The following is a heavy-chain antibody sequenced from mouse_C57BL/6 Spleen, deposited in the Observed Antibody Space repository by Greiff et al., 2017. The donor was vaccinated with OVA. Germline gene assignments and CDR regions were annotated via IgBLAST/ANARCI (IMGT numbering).Heavy chain of an antibody. CDR3: ARGYYYGSRYYFDY. Sequence: EVQLVESGPGLVKPSQSLSLTCSVTGYSITSGYYWNWIRQFPGNKLEWMGYISYDGSNNYNPSLKNRISITRDTSKNQFFLKLNSVTTEDTATYYCARGYYYGSRYYFDYWGQGTTLTVSS. J-gene: IGHJ2*01. CDR1: GYSITSGYY. CDR2: ISYDGSN. V-gene: IGHV3-6*01. D-gene: IGHD1-1*01.